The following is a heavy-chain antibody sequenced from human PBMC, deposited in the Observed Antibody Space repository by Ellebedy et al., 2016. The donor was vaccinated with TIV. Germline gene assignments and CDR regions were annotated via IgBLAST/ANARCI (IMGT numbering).Heavy chain of an antibody. D-gene: IGHD2-2*01. CDR3: AAEIFPADCSSTSCPRGAFDI. Sequence: SVKVSXXASGFTFTSSAVQWVRQARGQRLEWIGWIVVGSGNTNYAQKFQERVTITRDMSTSTAYMELSSLRSEDTAVYYCAAEIFPADCSSTSCPRGAFDIWGQGTMVTVSS. CDR2: IVVGSGNT. CDR1: GFTFTSSA. V-gene: IGHV1-58*01. J-gene: IGHJ3*02.